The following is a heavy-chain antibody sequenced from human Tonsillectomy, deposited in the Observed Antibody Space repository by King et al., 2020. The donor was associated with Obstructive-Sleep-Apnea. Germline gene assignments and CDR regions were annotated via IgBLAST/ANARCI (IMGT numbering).Heavy chain of an antibody. D-gene: IGHD3-10*01. CDR2: ISWDGGST. J-gene: IGHJ4*02. CDR3: SKSRWVGDTMGGVFDY. CDR1: GFTFDDYA. V-gene: IGHV3-43D*03. Sequence: VQLVESGGVVVQPGGSLRLSCAASGFTFDDYAMHWVRQAPGKGLEWVSLISWDGGSTYYADSLKGRFTISRDNSKNSLYLQMNSLRAEDTALYYCSKSRWVGDTMGGVFDYWGQGPLVTVSS.